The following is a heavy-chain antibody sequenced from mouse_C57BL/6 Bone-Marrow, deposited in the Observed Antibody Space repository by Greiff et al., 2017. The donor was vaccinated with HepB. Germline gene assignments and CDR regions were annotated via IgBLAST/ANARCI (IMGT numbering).Heavy chain of an antibody. J-gene: IGHJ3*01. Sequence: EVQRVESGGGLVKPGGSLKLSCAASGFTFSSYAMSWVRQTPEKRLEWVATISDGGSYTYYPDNVKGRFTISRDNAKNNLYLQMSHLKSEDTAMYYCARDWLERFAYWGQGTLVTVSA. CDR2: ISDGGSYT. V-gene: IGHV5-4*01. CDR1: GFTFSSYA. CDR3: ARDWLERFAY.